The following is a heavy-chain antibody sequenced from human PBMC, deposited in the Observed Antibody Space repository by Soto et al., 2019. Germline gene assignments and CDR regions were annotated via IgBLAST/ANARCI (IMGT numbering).Heavy chain of an antibody. V-gene: IGHV3-20*04. Sequence: EVPLVESGGGVLRPGGSLRLSCAASGFIFDDYGMSWARQAPGKGLEWVSGVNWNGGSTGYADSVKGRFTISRDNAKNFLFLQMNSLRVEDTAFYYCVRGASLNLDYWGQGTLVTVSS. CDR1: GFIFDDYG. D-gene: IGHD1-26*01. CDR2: VNWNGGST. CDR3: VRGASLNLDY. J-gene: IGHJ4*02.